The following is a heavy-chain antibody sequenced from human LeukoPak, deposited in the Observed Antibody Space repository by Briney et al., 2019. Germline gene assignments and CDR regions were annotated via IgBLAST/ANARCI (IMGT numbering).Heavy chain of an antibody. J-gene: IGHJ4*02. CDR3: ARAVAGTDEIDS. V-gene: IGHV3-13*01. CDR1: GFSFSTYD. Sequence: GGSLRLSSAGSGFSFSTYDMLWVRQAPGKGLEWVSAIGSGGDTYYTDSVKGRFTISRESAKNSFYLQMNSLNAGDTAVYFCARAVAGTDEIDSWGQGTLVTVSS. D-gene: IGHD6-19*01. CDR2: IGSGGDT.